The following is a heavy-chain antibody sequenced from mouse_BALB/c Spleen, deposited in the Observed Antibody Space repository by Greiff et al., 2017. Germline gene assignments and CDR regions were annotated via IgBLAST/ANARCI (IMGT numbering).Heavy chain of an antibody. CDR1: GYTFTSYW. CDR2: IDPSDSET. D-gene: IGHD4-1*01. J-gene: IGHJ2*01. V-gene: IGHV1-69*02. Sequence: VQLQQSGAELVKPGAPVKLSCKASGYTFTSYWMNWVKQRPGRGLEWIGRIDPSDSETHYNQKFKDKATLTVDKSSSTAYIQLSSLTSEDSAVYYCASGTGDYWGQGTTLTVSS. CDR3: ASGTGDY.